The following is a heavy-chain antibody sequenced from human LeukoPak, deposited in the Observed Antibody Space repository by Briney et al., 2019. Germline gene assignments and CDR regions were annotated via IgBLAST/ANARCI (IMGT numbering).Heavy chain of an antibody. CDR2: IYYSGST. CDR1: GGSISSGDYY. CDR3: ARLYSSSFPLY. V-gene: IGHV4-31*03. J-gene: IGHJ4*02. Sequence: SETLSLTCTVSGGSISSGDYYWSWIRQHPGKGLEWIGYIYYSGSTYYTPSLKSRVTISVDTSKNQFSLKLSSVTAADTAVYYCARLYSSSFPLYWGQGTLVTVSS. D-gene: IGHD6-6*01.